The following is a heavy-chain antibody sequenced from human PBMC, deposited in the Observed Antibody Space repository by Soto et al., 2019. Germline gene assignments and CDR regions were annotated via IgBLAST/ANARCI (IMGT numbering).Heavy chain of an antibody. CDR3: AKQRTELSPFDP. Sequence: ASVKVSCKTSGGIFSSYAFNWVRQAPGNGLEWMGRTVPMFGTTNYTQKLQGRLTITADRSSSAAYLELSGLRSDDTAMYYCAKQRTELSPFDPWGQGTLGTVSS. CDR2: TVPMFGTT. V-gene: IGHV1-69*06. D-gene: IGHD1-1*01. J-gene: IGHJ5*02. CDR1: GGIFSSYA.